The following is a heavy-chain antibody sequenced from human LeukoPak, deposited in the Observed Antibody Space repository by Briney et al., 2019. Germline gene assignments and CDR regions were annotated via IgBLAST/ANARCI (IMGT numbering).Heavy chain of an antibody. CDR2: ISSSGSTI. D-gene: IGHD3-3*01. CDR3: ARVYDFWSGYYQLDY. Sequence: GGSLRLSCAASGFTFSDYYMSWIRQAPGKGLEWVSYISSSGSTIYYADSVKGRFTISRDNAKNSLYLQMNSLRAEDTAVYYCARVYDFWSGYYQLDYWGQGTLVTLSS. J-gene: IGHJ4*02. CDR1: GFTFSDYY. V-gene: IGHV3-11*04.